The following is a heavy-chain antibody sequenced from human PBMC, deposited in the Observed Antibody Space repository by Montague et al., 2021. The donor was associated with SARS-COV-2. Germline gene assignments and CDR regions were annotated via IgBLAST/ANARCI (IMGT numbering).Heavy chain of an antibody. CDR3: ARGRYSSSWYGERRNWFDP. V-gene: IGHV4-34*01. CDR1: GGSFSGYY. J-gene: IGHJ5*02. CDR2: INHSGST. Sequence: SETLSLTCAVYGGSFSGYYWSWIRQPAGKGLEWIGEINHSGSTNXNPSLRSRVTISVDTSKNQFSLKLSSVTAADTAVYYCARGRYSSSWYGERRNWFDPWGQGTLVTVSS. D-gene: IGHD6-13*01.